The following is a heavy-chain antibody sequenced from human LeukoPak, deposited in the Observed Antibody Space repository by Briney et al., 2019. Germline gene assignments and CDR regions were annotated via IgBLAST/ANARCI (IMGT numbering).Heavy chain of an antibody. CDR3: ARNDSSGYFDY. V-gene: IGHV4-38-2*01. CDR2: VYQSGST. Sequence: SETLSLTCAVSDYSISSGKYWGWIRQPPGKGLEWIGSVYQSGSTHYSPSLKSRVTISVDTSKNQFSLKLRSVTAADTAVSYCARNDSSGYFDYWGQGTLVTVSS. J-gene: IGHJ4*02. D-gene: IGHD3-22*01. CDR1: DYSISSGKY.